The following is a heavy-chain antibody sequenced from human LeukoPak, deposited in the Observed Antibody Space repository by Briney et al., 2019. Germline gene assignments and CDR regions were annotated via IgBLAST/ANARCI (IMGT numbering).Heavy chain of an antibody. V-gene: IGHV3-30*04. CDR1: GFTFSSYA. Sequence: GGSLRLSCAASGFTFSSYAMHWVRQAPGKGLEWVAVISYDGSNNYYADSVKGRFTVSKDNSKNTLYLQMNSLRVEDTAVYYCTRIYGTTPDYWGQGTLVTVSS. CDR3: TRIYGTTPDY. J-gene: IGHJ4*02. D-gene: IGHD1-1*01. CDR2: ISYDGSNN.